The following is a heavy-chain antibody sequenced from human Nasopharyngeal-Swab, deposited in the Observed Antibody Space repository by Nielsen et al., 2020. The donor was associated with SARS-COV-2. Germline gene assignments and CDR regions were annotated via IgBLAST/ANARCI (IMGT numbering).Heavy chain of an antibody. CDR2: INPNSGGT. D-gene: IGHD6-19*01. Sequence: SVQVSCKASGYSFTGYYMHCVRQAPGQGLEWMGRINPNSGGTSYAQKFQGRVTMTRDTSISTAYMELSRLRSDDTAVYYCARDRRVIEVAGTGLDYWGQGTLVTVSS. V-gene: IGHV1-2*06. CDR3: ARDRRVIEVAGTGLDY. CDR1: GYSFTGYY. J-gene: IGHJ4*02.